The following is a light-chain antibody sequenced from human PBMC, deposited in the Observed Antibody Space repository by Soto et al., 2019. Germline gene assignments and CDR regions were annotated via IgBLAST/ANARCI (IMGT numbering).Light chain of an antibody. CDR2: EDT. V-gene: IGLV2-23*01. CDR1: SSDIGSYNL. CDR3: CSYAGTGTLL. J-gene: IGLJ2*01. Sequence: QSALTQPASVSGSPGQSITISCTGTSSDIGSYNLVSWYQQHPGKAPKLMIYEDTKWPSGVSNRFSGSKSGNTASLTISGLQAEDEADYYCCSYAGTGTLLFGGGTKVTVL.